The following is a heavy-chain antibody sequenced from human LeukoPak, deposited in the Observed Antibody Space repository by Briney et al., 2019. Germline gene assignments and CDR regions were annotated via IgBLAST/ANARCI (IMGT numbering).Heavy chain of an antibody. D-gene: IGHD3-10*01. CDR2: INHSGST. CDR3: ARGGRITMVRGVIGALYFNY. CDR1: GGSFSGYY. V-gene: IGHV4-34*01. J-gene: IGHJ4*02. Sequence: SETLSLTCAVYGGSFSGYYWSWIRQPPGKGLEGIGEINHSGSTNYNPSLKSRVTISVDTSKNQFSLKLSSVTAADTAVYYCARGGRITMVRGVIGALYFNYWGQGTLVTVSS.